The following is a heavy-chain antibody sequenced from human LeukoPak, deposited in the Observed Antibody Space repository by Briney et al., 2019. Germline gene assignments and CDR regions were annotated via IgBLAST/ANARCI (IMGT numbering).Heavy chain of an antibody. V-gene: IGHV3-23*01. CDR2: ISGSGGST. CDR3: AKDGVGIAVAGMGGEYYCYMDV. Sequence: PGGSLRLSCAASGFTLSSYGMSWVRQAPGKGLEWVSAISGSGGSTYYADSVKGRFTISRDNSKNTLYLQMNSLRAEDTAVYYCAKDGVGIAVAGMGGEYYCYMDVWGKGTTVTVSS. D-gene: IGHD6-19*01. CDR1: GFTLSSYG. J-gene: IGHJ6*03.